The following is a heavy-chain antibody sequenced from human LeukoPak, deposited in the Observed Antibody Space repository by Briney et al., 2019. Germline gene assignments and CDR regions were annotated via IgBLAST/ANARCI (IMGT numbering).Heavy chain of an antibody. D-gene: IGHD2-15*01. CDR3: ARDRRVVVAATKDDDYYYYYGMDV. J-gene: IGHJ6*02. Sequence: SETLSLTCIVSGGSISSYYWSWIRQPPGKGLEWIGYIYYSGSTNYNPSLKSRVTISVDTSKNQFSLKLSSVTAADTAVYYCARDRRVVVAATKDDDYYYYYGMDVWGQGTTVTVSS. CDR1: GGSISSYY. V-gene: IGHV4-59*01. CDR2: IYYSGST.